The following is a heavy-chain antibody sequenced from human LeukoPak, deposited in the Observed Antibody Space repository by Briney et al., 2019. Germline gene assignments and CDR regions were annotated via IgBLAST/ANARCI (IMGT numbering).Heavy chain of an antibody. CDR3: ARQGLQQLLPGSNF. Sequence: PSETLSLTCTVSGGSISSTSYYWSWIRQAPGKGLEWLASIYYSGATYYNPSLKSRLTVSGDTSNNRFSLELTSVTAADKAVYYCARQGLQQLLPGSNFWGQGTLVTVSS. J-gene: IGHJ4*02. CDR1: GGSISSTSYY. CDR2: IYYSGAT. V-gene: IGHV4-39*01. D-gene: IGHD6-13*01.